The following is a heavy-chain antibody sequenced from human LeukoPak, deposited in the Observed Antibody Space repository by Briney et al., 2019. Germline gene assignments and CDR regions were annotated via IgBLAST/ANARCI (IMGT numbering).Heavy chain of an antibody. J-gene: IGHJ4*02. CDR3: VRDPQDAPMIFDY. CDR2: IDSDTYGNTI. Sequence: GGSLRLSCAASGFTFSSYSMNWVRQAPGKGLEWISYIDSDTYGNTIYYPHTVKGRFTISRDNAKNSLYLQMDSLRAEDTAVYYCVRDPQDAPMIFDYWGQGTLVIVSS. D-gene: IGHD3-22*01. V-gene: IGHV3-48*01. CDR1: GFTFSSYS.